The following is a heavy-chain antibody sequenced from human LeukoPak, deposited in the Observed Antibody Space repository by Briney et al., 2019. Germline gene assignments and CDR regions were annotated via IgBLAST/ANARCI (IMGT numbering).Heavy chain of an antibody. CDR1: GFTFSSYA. Sequence: GGSLRLSCAASGFTFSSYAMSWVRQAPGKGLEWVSAISGSGGSTYYADSVKGRFTISRDNSKNTLYLQRNSLRAEDTAVYYCAKHRSGYYSLSYYYGMDVWGRGTTVTVSS. CDR2: ISGSGGST. CDR3: AKHRSGYYSLSYYYGMDV. J-gene: IGHJ6*02. V-gene: IGHV3-23*01. D-gene: IGHD3-22*01.